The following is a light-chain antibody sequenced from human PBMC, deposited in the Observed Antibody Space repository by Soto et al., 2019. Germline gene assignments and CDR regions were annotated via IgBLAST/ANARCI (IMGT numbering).Light chain of an antibody. Sequence: ETVMTQSPATLSVSPGERATLSCRASQSVNSNLAWYQQKLGQAPRVLIYGASTRATGIPARFSGSGSGTEFILTISSLQSEDFAVYYCQEYNTWPWTFGQGNKVEIK. J-gene: IGKJ1*01. CDR2: GAS. V-gene: IGKV3-15*01. CDR1: QSVNSN. CDR3: QEYNTWPWT.